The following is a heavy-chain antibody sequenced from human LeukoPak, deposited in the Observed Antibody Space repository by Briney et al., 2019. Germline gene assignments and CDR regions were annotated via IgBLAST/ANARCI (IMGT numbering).Heavy chain of an antibody. CDR1: GYSISSGYY. CDR3: ASWSGTTSRYYFDY. V-gene: IGHV4-38-2*02. D-gene: IGHD1-1*01. CDR2: IYHSGST. J-gene: IGHJ4*02. Sequence: PSETLSLTCTVSGYSISSGYYWGWIRQPPGKGLEWIGSIYHSGSTNYNPSLKSRVTISVDTSKNQFSLKLSSVTAADTAVYYCASWSGTTSRYYFDYWGQGTLVTVPS.